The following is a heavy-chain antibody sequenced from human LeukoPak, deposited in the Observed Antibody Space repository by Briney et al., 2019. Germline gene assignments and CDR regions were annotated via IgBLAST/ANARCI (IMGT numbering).Heavy chain of an antibody. CDR2: ISWDGGST. Sequence: GGSLRLSCAASGFTFDDYAMHWVRQAPGKGLEWVSLISWDGGSTYYADSVKGRFTISRDNSKNSLCLQMNSLRAEDTALYYCAKDRLVKRDCSSTSCYNIDYWGQGTLVTVSS. J-gene: IGHJ4*02. CDR1: GFTFDDYA. D-gene: IGHD2-2*01. CDR3: AKDRLVKRDCSSTSCYNIDY. V-gene: IGHV3-43D*04.